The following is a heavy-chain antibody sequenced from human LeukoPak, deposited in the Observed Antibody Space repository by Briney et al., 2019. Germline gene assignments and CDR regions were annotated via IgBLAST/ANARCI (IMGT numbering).Heavy chain of an antibody. CDR1: GPSFSGYY. D-gene: IGHD3-22*01. J-gene: IGHJ4*02. CDR3: ARWDDSSGYYYFDY. V-gene: IGHV4-34*01. Sequence: SQTLSLTSAVDGPSFSGYYWSWNRQPPGKVLEWIGEINHSGSTNYNPSLKSRVTISVDTSKNQFSLKLSSVTAADTAVYYCARWDDSSGYYYFDYWGQGNLVTASS. CDR2: INHSGST.